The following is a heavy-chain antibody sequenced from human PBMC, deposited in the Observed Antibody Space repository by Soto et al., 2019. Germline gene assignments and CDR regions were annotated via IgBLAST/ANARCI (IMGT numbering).Heavy chain of an antibody. CDR2: IKSRGSGGTT. D-gene: IGHD3-22*01. Sequence: WGSLRLSFATSGFTFSDAWMGWVRQAPGKGLEWVGRIKSRGSGGTTDYAAPVKGRFTISRDDSKRTVFLQMNRLEIEDTAVYYCSWSDYHYFWXWGQVTLVTVSX. V-gene: IGHV3-15*01. J-gene: IGHJ4*02. CDR1: GFTFSDAW. CDR3: SWSDYHYFWX.